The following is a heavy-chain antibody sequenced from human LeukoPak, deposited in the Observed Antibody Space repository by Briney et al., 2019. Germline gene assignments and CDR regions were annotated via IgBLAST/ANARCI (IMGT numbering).Heavy chain of an antibody. CDR3: ARHRPLFLYGDYPAGLDY. J-gene: IGHJ4*02. CDR2: INHSGRT. D-gene: IGHD4-17*01. CDR1: GGSLSGYY. V-gene: IGHV4-34*01. Sequence: SETLSLTCVVYGGSLSGYYWTWIRQPPGKGLEWIGEINHSGRTNYNPSLTSRVTISLDTPKNHFSLKLSSMTAADTAVYYCARHRPLFLYGDYPAGLDYWGQGILVTVSS.